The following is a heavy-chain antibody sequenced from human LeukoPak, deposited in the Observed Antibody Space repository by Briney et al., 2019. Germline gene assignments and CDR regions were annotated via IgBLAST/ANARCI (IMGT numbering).Heavy chain of an antibody. CDR3: AKSRSLGLQYFDT. CDR1: GSSVSNNY. Sequence: GGSLRLSCAASGSSVSNNYMSWVRQAPGKGLEWVSVLYSGGNTYYADSVKGRFTISRDNSKNTLYLQMDSLRAEDTAVYYCAKSRSLGLQYFDTWGQGTLATVSS. V-gene: IGHV3-53*01. CDR2: LYSGGNT. D-gene: IGHD4-11*01. J-gene: IGHJ4*02.